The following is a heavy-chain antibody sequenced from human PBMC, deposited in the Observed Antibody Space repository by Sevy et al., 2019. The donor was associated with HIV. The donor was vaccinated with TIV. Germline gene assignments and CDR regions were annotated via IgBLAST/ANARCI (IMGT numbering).Heavy chain of an antibody. J-gene: IGHJ6*02. CDR1: GFTFSSYE. D-gene: IGHD2-2*02. Sequence: GSLRLSCAASGFTFSSYEMNWVRQAPGKGLEWVSYISSSGSTIYYADSVKGRFTISRDNAKNSLYLQMNSLRAEDTAVYYCAREGGYCSSTSCYTPGSVYVYYGMDVWGQGTTVTVSS. CDR3: AREGGYCSSTSCYTPGSVYVYYGMDV. CDR2: ISSSGSTI. V-gene: IGHV3-48*03.